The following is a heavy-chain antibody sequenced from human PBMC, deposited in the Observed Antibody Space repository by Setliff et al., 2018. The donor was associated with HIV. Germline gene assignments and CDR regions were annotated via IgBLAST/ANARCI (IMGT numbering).Heavy chain of an antibody. CDR3: ARGSLLEWGATSSYYYMDV. D-gene: IGHD3-3*01. CDR2: VIPIFNTT. J-gene: IGHJ6*03. Sequence: SVKVSCKASGDTFSNYAMNWVRQAPGKGLEWMGGVIPIFNTTHYAQKFQARVAITADESTNTAYMDLSSLRSDDTAVYYCARGSLLEWGATSSYYYMDVWGKGTTVTVSS. CDR1: GDTFSNYA. V-gene: IGHV1-69*13.